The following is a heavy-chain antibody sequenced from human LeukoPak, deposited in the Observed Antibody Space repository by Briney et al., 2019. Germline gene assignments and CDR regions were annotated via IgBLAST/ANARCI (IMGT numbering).Heavy chain of an antibody. CDR2: IYYSGST. V-gene: IGHV4-39*01. Sequence: PSETLPLTCTVSGGSINSRSYYWGWIRRPPGKGLEWIGSIYYSGSTYYNPPLKSRVTISIDTSKNQFSLKLSSVTAADTAVYYCARPRQWLVAFDIWGQGTMVSVSS. CDR1: GGSINSRSYY. D-gene: IGHD6-19*01. CDR3: ARPRQWLVAFDI. J-gene: IGHJ3*02.